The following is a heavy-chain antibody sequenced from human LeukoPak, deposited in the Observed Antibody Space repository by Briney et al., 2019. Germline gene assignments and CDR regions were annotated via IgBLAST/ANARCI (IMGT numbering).Heavy chain of an antibody. CDR1: GFTFSSYS. D-gene: IGHD2-2*01. CDR3: ARAGCSSTSCYSRIYYYYYGMDV. J-gene: IGHJ6*04. V-gene: IGHV3-21*01. Sequence: GGSLRLSCAASGFTFSSYSMNWVRQAPGKGLEWVSSIGSSSSYIYYADSVKGRFTISRDNAKNSLYLQMNSLRAEDTAVYYCARAGCSSTSCYSRIYYYYYGMDVWGKGTTVTVSS. CDR2: IGSSSSYI.